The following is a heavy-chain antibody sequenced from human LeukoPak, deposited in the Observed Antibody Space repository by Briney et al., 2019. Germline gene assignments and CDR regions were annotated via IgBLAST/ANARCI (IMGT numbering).Heavy chain of an antibody. CDR1: GLTFRNYW. CDR2: INSDGSDT. CDR3: ARSSAVTTLSLTY. J-gene: IGHJ4*02. D-gene: IGHD4-17*01. V-gene: IGHV3-74*01. Sequence: GGSLRLSCAASGLTFRNYWMHWVRQAPGKGLVWVSRINSDGSDTTYADSVKGRFTISRDNAKNTLYLQMNSLRVVDTAVYYCARSSAVTTLSLTYWGLGTLVTASS.